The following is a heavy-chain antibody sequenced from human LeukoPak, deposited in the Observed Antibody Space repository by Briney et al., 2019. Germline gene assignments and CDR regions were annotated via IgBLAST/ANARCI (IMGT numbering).Heavy chain of an antibody. CDR2: ISSSSSYI. Sequence: GGSLRLSCAASGFTFSSYSMNWVRQAPGKGLEWVSSISSSSSYIYYADSVKGRFTISRDNAKNSLYLQMNSLRAEDTAVYYCARESYIVVVAATPYNWFGPWGQGTLVTVSS. V-gene: IGHV3-21*01. CDR3: ARESYIVVVAATPYNWFGP. J-gene: IGHJ5*02. CDR1: GFTFSSYS. D-gene: IGHD2-15*01.